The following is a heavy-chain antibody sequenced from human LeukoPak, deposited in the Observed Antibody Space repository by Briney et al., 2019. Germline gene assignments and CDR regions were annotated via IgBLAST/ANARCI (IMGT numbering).Heavy chain of an antibody. V-gene: IGHV3-23*01. CDR1: GVTFSSEA. Sequence: GGSLRLSCAASGVTFSSEAMSWGGQAPGKGGEGVSAISGSGGSTYYADSVKGRFTISRDNSKNTLYLQMNSLRAEDTAVYYCAKANYGGNAAYDYWGQGTLVTVSS. D-gene: IGHD4-23*01. CDR2: ISGSGGST. CDR3: AKANYGGNAAYDY. J-gene: IGHJ4*02.